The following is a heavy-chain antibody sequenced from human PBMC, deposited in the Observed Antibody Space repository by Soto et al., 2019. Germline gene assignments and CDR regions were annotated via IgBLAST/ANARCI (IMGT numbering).Heavy chain of an antibody. V-gene: IGHV3-15*01. CDR1: GFTFTKAY. D-gene: IGHD1-26*01. Sequence: EVQLVESGGGLVEPGGSIRLSCVASGFTFTKAYMTWVRQAPGKGLEWVGRIKGSHAGGTTDYATSVKGRFTISRDNSKNTLYLQMNSLKTEDTSVYYVATEGGYPGSNFYGAYWGQGTLVTVSS. CDR3: ATEGGYPGSNFYGAY. CDR2: IKGSHAGGTT. J-gene: IGHJ4*02.